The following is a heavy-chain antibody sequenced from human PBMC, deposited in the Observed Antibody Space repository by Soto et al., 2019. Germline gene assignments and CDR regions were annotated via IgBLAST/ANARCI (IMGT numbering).Heavy chain of an antibody. CDR2: IYYSGST. CDR3: ARGADYYDSSGYSFDY. J-gene: IGHJ4*02. V-gene: IGHV4-59*01. D-gene: IGHD3-22*01. Sequence: PSETLSLTCTVSGGSISSYYWSWIRQPPGKGLEWIGYIYYSGSTNYNPSLKSRVTISVDTSKNQFSLKLSSVTAADTAVYYCARGADYYDSSGYSFDYCGQGTLVTVSS. CDR1: GGSISSYY.